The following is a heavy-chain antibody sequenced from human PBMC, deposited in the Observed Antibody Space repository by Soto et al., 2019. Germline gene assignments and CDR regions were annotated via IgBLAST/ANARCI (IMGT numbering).Heavy chain of an antibody. CDR1: GYTFTGYY. Sequence: ASVKVSCKASGYTFTGYYMHWVRQAPGQGPEWMGWINPNSGGTNYAQKFQGRVTMTRDTSISTAYMELSRLRSDDTAVYYCASTYCGGDCYSYWYFDLWGRGTLVTVSS. D-gene: IGHD2-21*02. CDR3: ASTYCGGDCYSYWYFDL. J-gene: IGHJ2*01. CDR2: INPNSGGT. V-gene: IGHV1-2*02.